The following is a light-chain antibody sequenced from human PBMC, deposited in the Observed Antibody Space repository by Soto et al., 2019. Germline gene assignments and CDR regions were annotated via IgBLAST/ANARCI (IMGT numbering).Light chain of an antibody. CDR2: AAS. V-gene: IGKV1-17*01. J-gene: IGKJ4*01. CDR3: LQHNTYTLT. CDR1: QSIRSY. Sequence: DIQMTQSPSSLSASVGDRVTITCRASQSIRSYLAWYQQTPGKAPKRLIYAASSLQSGVPSRFSGSGSGTEFTLTISSLQPEDFATYYCLQHNTYTLTFGGGTKVDIK.